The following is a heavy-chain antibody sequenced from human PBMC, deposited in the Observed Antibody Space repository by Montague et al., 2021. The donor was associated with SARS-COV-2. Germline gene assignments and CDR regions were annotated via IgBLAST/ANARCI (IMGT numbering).Heavy chain of an antibody. Sequence: CAISGDSVSSNSAAWNWIRQSPSRGLEWLGRTYYRSKWYNDYAVSVKSRITINPDTSKNQLSLQLNSVTPEDTAVYYCASPRGIYGVPPLAFDYWGQGTLVTVSS. V-gene: IGHV6-1*01. J-gene: IGHJ4*02. CDR3: ASPRGIYGVPPLAFDY. CDR1: GDSVSSNSAA. D-gene: IGHD4-17*01. CDR2: TYYRSKWYN.